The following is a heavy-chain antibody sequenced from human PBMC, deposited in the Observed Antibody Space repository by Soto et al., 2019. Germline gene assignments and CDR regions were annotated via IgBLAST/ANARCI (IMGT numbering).Heavy chain of an antibody. CDR3: AKSRLDYYGMDV. V-gene: IGHV3-30*18. Sequence: GGSLRLSCAASGFTFSSYGMHWVRQAPGKGLEWVAVISYDGSNKYYADSVKGRFTISRDNSKNTLYLQMNSLRAEDTAVYYCAKSRLDYYGMDVWGQGTTVTVSS. D-gene: IGHD6-6*01. CDR2: ISYDGSNK. CDR1: GFTFSSYG. J-gene: IGHJ6*02.